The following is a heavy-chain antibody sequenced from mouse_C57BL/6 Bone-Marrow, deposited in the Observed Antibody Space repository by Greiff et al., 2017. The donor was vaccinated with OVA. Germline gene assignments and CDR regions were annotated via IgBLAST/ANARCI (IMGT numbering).Heavy chain of an antibody. CDR3: ARGDWRWMDY. D-gene: IGHD1-1*02. J-gene: IGHJ4*01. Sequence: QVQLQQSGAELVRPGTSVKMSCKASGYTFTNYWIGWAKQRPGHGLEWIGDIYPGGGYTNYNEKFKGKATLTADKSSSTAYMQFSSLTSEDSAIYYCARGDWRWMDYWGQGTSVTVSS. CDR1: GYTFTNYW. CDR2: IYPGGGYT. V-gene: IGHV1-63*01.